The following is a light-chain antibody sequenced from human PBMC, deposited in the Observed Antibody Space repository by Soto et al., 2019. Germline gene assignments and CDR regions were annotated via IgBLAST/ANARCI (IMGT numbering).Light chain of an antibody. CDR2: AAS. Sequence: DIQMTQSPSSVSASVGDRVTMTCRASQGISSWLVWYQQKAGKAPKLLIYAASKLQSGVPSRFSGSGSGTDFTLTISSLQPEDSATYYCQQANSFPQTFGQGTKVEIK. J-gene: IGKJ1*01. CDR3: QQANSFPQT. V-gene: IGKV1-12*01. CDR1: QGISSW.